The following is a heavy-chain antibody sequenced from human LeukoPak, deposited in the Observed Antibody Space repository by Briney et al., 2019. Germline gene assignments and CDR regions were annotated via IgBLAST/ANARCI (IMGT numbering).Heavy chain of an antibody. J-gene: IGHJ6*03. CDR1: GGFVSSFY. D-gene: IGHD2-21*02. CDR3: AKAVVTGSTWSRHPNTCYYLDV. CDR2: KFPSGST. V-gene: IGHV4-4*07. Sequence: AATLSLTCTLSGGFVSSFYWRCVRQSAEGGLECLGRKFPSGSTNYNPPLKSQVPISVHTPKNQFSLKFTSLTPEHTPVYYWAKAVVTGSTWSRHPNTCYYLDVWGYGTTFTVS.